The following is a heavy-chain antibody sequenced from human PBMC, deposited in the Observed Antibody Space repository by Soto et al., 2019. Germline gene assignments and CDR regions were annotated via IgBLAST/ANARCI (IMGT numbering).Heavy chain of an antibody. V-gene: IGHV3-23*01. J-gene: IGHJ3*02. CDR2: ISGSGGST. Sequence: EVQLLESGGGLVQPGGSLRLSCAASGFTFSSYAMSWVRQAPGKGLEWVSAISGSGGSTYYADSVKGRFTISRDNSKNTLYLQINSLRAEDTAVYYCAKDGLGDGDFDIWCQGTMVTVSS. D-gene: IGHD3-10*01. CDR1: GFTFSSYA. CDR3: AKDGLGDGDFDI.